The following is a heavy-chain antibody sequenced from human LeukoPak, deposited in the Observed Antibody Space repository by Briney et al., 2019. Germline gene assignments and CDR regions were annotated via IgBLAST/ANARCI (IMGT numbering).Heavy chain of an antibody. J-gene: IGHJ4*02. CDR3: AKDLWKYQLRTLDY. CDR1: GFXFSIYG. V-gene: IGHV3-30*18. Sequence: GRSLRLSRAASGFXFSIYGIHWVRQAPGKGLEWVAVISYDGSNKYYADSVKGRFTISRDHSKNTLYLQMNSLRAEDTALYYCAKDLWKYQLRTLDYWGQGTLVTVSS. CDR2: ISYDGSNK. D-gene: IGHD2-2*01.